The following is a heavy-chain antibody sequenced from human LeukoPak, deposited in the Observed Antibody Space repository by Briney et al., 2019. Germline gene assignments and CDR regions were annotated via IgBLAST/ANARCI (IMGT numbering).Heavy chain of an antibody. J-gene: IGHJ5*02. CDR3: ARCGYYYDSSGYYHGPAKDNWFDP. Sequence: PSETLSLTCTVSGGSISSGSYYWSWIRQPAGKGLEWIGRIYTSGSTNYNPSLKSRVTISVDTSKNQFSLKLSSVTAADTAVYYCARCGYYYDSSGYYHGPAKDNWFDPWGQGTLVTVSS. V-gene: IGHV4-61*02. CDR1: GGSISSGSYY. CDR2: IYTSGST. D-gene: IGHD3-22*01.